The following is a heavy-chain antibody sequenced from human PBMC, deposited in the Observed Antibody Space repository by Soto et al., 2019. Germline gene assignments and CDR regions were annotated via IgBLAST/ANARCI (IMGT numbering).Heavy chain of an antibody. J-gene: IGHJ4*02. Sequence: QVQLVQSGAEVKKPGASVKVSCKASGYTFTNYGLTWVRQAPGQGLEWMGWINTYNGKTTSSQRLQSSVIMTSGTSTNTAYMDLMSLTSDDTAVYYCARAQTPTERDSWGQGTLVTVSS. CDR3: ARAQTPTERDS. D-gene: IGHD1-26*01. CDR2: INTYNGKT. V-gene: IGHV1-18*01. CDR1: GYTFTNYG.